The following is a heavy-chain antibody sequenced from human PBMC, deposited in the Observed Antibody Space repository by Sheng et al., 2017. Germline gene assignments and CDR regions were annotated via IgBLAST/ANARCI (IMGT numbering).Heavy chain of an antibody. CDR2: IMHSGST. V-gene: IGHV4-34*12. CDR1: GGSLSGYD. Sequence: QVQLQQWGAGLLKPSETLSLTCAVYGGSLSGYDWSWVRQTPGQGLEWIGEIMHSGSTNYNPSLKSRVTISVDTSKNQFSLKLNSVTAADTAVYFCARDSRLDYVGPGNVGHRLL. CDR3: ARDSRLDY. J-gene: IGHJ4*02. D-gene: IGHD2-21*01.